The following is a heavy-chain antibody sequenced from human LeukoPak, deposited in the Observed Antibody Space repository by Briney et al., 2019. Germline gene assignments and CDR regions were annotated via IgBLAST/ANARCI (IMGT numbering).Heavy chain of an antibody. Sequence: SETLSLTCVVYGGSFSGYYWSWIRQPPGKGLEWIGEINHSGSTNYNPSLKSRVTISVDTSKNQFSLKLSSVTAADTAVYYCARHLRGYCSSTSCYRAWFDPWGQGTLVTVSS. CDR3: ARHLRGYCSSTSCYRAWFDP. V-gene: IGHV4-34*01. D-gene: IGHD2-2*01. J-gene: IGHJ5*02. CDR2: INHSGST. CDR1: GGSFSGYY.